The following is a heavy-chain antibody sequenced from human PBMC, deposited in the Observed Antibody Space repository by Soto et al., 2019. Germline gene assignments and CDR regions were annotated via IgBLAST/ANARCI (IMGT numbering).Heavy chain of an antibody. CDR1: GGSISGGVGGLYY. Sequence: QLQLRESGPGLVKPSETLSLTCTVSGGSISGGVGGLYYWSWIRQPPGKGREWIGYIYDSGSTYYNPSLKRRVTIAVDTSKNQFSLRLSSVTAADTAVYYCAREVIPLTTDWYFDLWGRGTLVTVSS. V-gene: IGHV4-30-4*01. CDR2: IYDSGST. D-gene: IGHD4-17*01. J-gene: IGHJ2*01. CDR3: AREVIPLTTDWYFDL.